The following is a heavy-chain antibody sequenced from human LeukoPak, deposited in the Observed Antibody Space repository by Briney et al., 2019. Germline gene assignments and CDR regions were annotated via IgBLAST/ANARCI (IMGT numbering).Heavy chain of an antibody. V-gene: IGHV5-51*01. Sequence: GESLKISCKGFGFKFTNYFIGWVRQMPGKGLEWVGIIYPTNSDTRYSPSLQGQVTISADKSISTAYLQWSSLKASDTAMYYCATYKKGYFDYWGQGTLVTVSS. CDR2: IYPTNSDT. D-gene: IGHD5-24*01. CDR3: ATYKKGYFDY. CDR1: GFKFTNYF. J-gene: IGHJ4*02.